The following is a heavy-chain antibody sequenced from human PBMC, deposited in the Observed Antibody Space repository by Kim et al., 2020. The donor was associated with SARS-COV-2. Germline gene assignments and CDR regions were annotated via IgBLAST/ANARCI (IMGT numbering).Heavy chain of an antibody. J-gene: IGHJ5*02. D-gene: IGHD2-15*01. CDR2: IYSGGST. Sequence: GGSLRLSCAASGFTVSSNYMNWVRQAPGKGLEWVSIIYSGGSTSYADSVKGRFTISRDTSKNTLYLQMNSLRAEDTAVYYCARTICSGGTCYKGWFDPWGQEPWSPSPQ. V-gene: IGHV3-66*01. CDR1: GFTVSSNY. CDR3: ARTICSGGTCYKGWFDP.